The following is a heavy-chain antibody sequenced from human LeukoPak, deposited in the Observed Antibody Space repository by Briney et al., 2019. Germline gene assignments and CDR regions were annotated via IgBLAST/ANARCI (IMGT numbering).Heavy chain of an antibody. J-gene: IGHJ4*02. CDR3: ARDFGSGGWYGAFAY. Sequence: SETLSLTCTVSGGSISSDYWSWIRQPPGKGLEWIGYIDYSGSTSYNPSLKSRVTISLDTSKNQFSLKLSSVTAADTAVYFCARDFGSGGWYGAFAYWGQGTLVTVP. V-gene: IGHV4-59*01. D-gene: IGHD6-19*01. CDR2: IDYSGST. CDR1: GGSISSDY.